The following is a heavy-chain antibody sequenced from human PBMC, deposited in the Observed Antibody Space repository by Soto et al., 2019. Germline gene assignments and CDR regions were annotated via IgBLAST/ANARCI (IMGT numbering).Heavy chain of an antibody. Sequence: GASVKVSCKASGGTFSSYAINWVRQAPGQGLERLGKIIPIFATASYAQNFQGRVTLTADESTSTAYMELSRLRSEDTAVYYCARGSYYDSSGYYWGFDYWGQGTLVTVSS. CDR1: GGTFSSYA. V-gene: IGHV1-69*13. D-gene: IGHD3-22*01. CDR3: ARGSYYDSSGYYWGFDY. CDR2: IIPIFATA. J-gene: IGHJ4*01.